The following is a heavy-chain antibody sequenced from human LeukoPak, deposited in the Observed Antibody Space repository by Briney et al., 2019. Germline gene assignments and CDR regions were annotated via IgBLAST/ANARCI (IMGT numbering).Heavy chain of an antibody. J-gene: IGHJ6*02. CDR2: INSDGSST. D-gene: IGHD2-2*01. Sequence: GGSLRLSCAASGFTFSSYCMHWVRQAPGKGLVWVSRINSDGSSTSYADSVKGRFTISRDNAKNTLYLQMNSLRAEDTAVYYCARDWRLRREYQLLWPGMDVWGQGTTVTVSS. CDR1: GFTFSSYC. V-gene: IGHV3-74*01. CDR3: ARDWRLRREYQLLWPGMDV.